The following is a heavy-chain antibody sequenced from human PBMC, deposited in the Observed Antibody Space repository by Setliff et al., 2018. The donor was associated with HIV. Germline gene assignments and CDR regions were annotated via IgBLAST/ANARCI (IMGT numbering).Heavy chain of an antibody. J-gene: IGHJ5*02. Sequence: SETLSLTCAVYTESLTRYDWAWIRQSPEKGLDWIGEFDDSGSIIYNPSLQSRVTMSVDTSKNQFSLKVRSLTAADTGLYYCARVKSIKTTLVRLWPRFDLWGQGAQVTVSS. CDR3: ARVKSIKTTLVRLWPRFDL. D-gene: IGHD3-10*01. CDR1: TESLTRYD. CDR2: FDDSGSI. V-gene: IGHV4-34*01.